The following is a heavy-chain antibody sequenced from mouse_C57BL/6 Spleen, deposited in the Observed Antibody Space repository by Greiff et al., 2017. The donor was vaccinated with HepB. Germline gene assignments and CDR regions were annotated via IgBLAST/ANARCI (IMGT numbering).Heavy chain of an antibody. J-gene: IGHJ4*01. D-gene: IGHD2-4*01. CDR2: IYPSDSET. CDR3: ARGDYEHARDY. CDR1: GYTFTSYW. V-gene: IGHV1-61*01. Sequence: VQLQQPGAELVRPGSSVKLSCKASGYTFTSYWMDWVKQRPGQGLEWIGNIYPSDSETHYNQKFKDKATLTVDKSSSTAYMQLSSLTSEDSAVYYCARGDYEHARDYWGQGTSVSVSS.